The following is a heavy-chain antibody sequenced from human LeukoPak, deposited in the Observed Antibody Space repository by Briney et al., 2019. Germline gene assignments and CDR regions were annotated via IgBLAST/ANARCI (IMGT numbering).Heavy chain of an antibody. CDR1: GFTFSSYG. J-gene: IGHJ6*03. V-gene: IGHV3-30*02. Sequence: GGSLRLSCAASGFTFSSYGMHWVRQAPGKGLEWVAFIRYDGSNKYYADSVKGRFTISRDNSKNTLYLQMNSLRAEDTAVYYCAKGGDSSGYLYYYYMDVWGKGTTVTVSS. CDR3: AKGGDSSGYLYYYYMDV. CDR2: IRYDGSNK. D-gene: IGHD3-22*01.